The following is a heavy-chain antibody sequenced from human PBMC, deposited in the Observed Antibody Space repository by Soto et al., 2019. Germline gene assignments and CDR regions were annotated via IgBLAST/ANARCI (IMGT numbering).Heavy chain of an antibody. CDR1: GGSISSDGHY. CDR3: ASGRKWEQTFDY. V-gene: IGHV4-31*03. CDR2: FYYSGNT. J-gene: IGHJ4*02. D-gene: IGHD1-26*01. Sequence: PSETLSLTCTVSGGSISSDGHYWSCIRQHPGKGLEWIGYFYYSGNTYYNPSLKSRVTISVDKSKNQFSLKVRSVTAADTAVYYCASGRKWEQTFDYWGQGILVTVSS.